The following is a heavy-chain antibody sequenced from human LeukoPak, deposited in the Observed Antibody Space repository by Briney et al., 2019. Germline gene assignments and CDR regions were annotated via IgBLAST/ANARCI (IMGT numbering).Heavy chain of an antibody. CDR2: ISVSGGST. J-gene: IGHJ4*02. Sequence: PGGSLRLSCAASGFTFSSYAMSWVRQAPGKGLEWVSAISVSGGSTYYADSVKGRFTISRDNSKNTLYLQMNSLRAEDTAVYYCAKDRGGGGYYFDYWGQGTLVTVSS. CDR3: AKDRGGGGYYFDY. CDR1: GFTFSSYA. V-gene: IGHV3-23*01. D-gene: IGHD2-15*01.